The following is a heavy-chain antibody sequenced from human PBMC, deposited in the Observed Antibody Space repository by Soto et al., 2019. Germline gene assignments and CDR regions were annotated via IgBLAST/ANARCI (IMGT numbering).Heavy chain of an antibody. CDR3: TTDHGADSSGYYYVRRGY. CDR1: GFTFSSYA. D-gene: IGHD3-22*01. Sequence: GGSLRLSCAASGFTFSSYAMSWVRQAPGKGLEWVSAISGSGGSTYYADSVKGRFTISRDNSKNTLYLQMNSLKTEDTAVYYCTTDHGADSSGYYYVRRGYWGQGTLVTVSS. J-gene: IGHJ4*02. CDR2: ISGSGGST. V-gene: IGHV3-23*01.